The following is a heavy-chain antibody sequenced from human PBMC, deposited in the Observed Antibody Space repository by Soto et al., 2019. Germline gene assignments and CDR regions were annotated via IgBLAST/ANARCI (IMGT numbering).Heavy chain of an antibody. D-gene: IGHD2-15*01. CDR2: IYYSGST. Sequence: QLQLQESGPGLVKPSETLSLTCTVSGGSISSSSYYWGWIRQPPGKVLEWIGSIYYSGSTYYNPSLKSRVTISVDTSKNQFSRKPSSVTAADTAVYYCARLGYCSGGSCYGGSYMDVWGKGTTVTVSS. V-gene: IGHV4-39*01. CDR1: GGSISSSSYY. CDR3: ARLGYCSGGSCYGGSYMDV. J-gene: IGHJ6*03.